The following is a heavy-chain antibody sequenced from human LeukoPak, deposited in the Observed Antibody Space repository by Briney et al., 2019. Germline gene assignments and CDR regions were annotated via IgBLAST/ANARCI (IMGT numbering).Heavy chain of an antibody. CDR3: AWSSGYDLGGIDY. CDR2: ISSSSSYI. D-gene: IGHD5-12*01. V-gene: IGHV3-21*01. Sequence: GGSLRLSCAASRFTFGSYSMNWVRQAPGKGLEWVSSISSSSSYIYYADSVKGRFTISRDNAKNSLYLQMNSLRAEDTAVYYCAWSSGYDLGGIDYWGQGTLVTVSS. J-gene: IGHJ4*02. CDR1: RFTFGSYS.